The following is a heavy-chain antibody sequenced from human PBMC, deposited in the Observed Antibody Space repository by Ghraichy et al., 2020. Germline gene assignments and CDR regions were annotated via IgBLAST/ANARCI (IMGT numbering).Heavy chain of an antibody. D-gene: IGHD6-19*01. Sequence: GGSLRLSCAASGFTFSSYSMNWVRQAPGKGLEWVSSISSSSSYIYYADSVKGRFTISRDNAKNSLYLQMNSLRAEDTAVYYCARIGGLAVAGLSKDAFDIWGQGTMVTVSS. V-gene: IGHV3-21*01. CDR1: GFTFSSYS. CDR2: ISSSSSYI. CDR3: ARIGGLAVAGLSKDAFDI. J-gene: IGHJ3*02.